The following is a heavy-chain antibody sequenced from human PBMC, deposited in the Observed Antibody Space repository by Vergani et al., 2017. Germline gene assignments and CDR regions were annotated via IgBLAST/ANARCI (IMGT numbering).Heavy chain of an antibody. CDR1: ETSIITNPY. Sequence: QVQLQESVPGLVKPSETLTLTCAVSETSIITNPYWGWFRQPPGKGLEWIGCIHHSGDTHYNSSLKSRVSISIVSSSKFSLSLTSVTAADTAIYYCARHRGSGGFFPSSYFYGMDVWGHGTTVTVSS. CDR2: IHHSGDT. D-gene: IGHD3-10*01. J-gene: IGHJ6*02. V-gene: IGHV4-38-2*01. CDR3: ARHRGSGGFFPSSYFYGMDV.